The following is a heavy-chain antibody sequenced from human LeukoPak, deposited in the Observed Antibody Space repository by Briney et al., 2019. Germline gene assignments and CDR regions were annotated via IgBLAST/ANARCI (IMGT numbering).Heavy chain of an antibody. Sequence: PGGSLRLSCAASGFTFSSYGMHWVRQAPGKGLEWVAFIRYDGSNKYYADSVKGRFTISRDNSKNTLYLQMNSLRAEDTAVYYCAKDRGPYYDFWSGYSHLDYWGQGTLVTVSS. CDR3: AKDRGPYYDFWSGYSHLDY. CDR2: IRYDGSNK. CDR1: GFTFSSYG. D-gene: IGHD3-3*01. J-gene: IGHJ4*02. V-gene: IGHV3-30*02.